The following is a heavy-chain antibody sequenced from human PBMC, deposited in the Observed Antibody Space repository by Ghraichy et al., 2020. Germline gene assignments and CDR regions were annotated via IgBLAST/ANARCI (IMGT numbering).Heavy chain of an antibody. CDR3: AKEVAYCGGDCYSAPDY. V-gene: IGHV3-23*01. Sequence: GSLRLSCAASGFTFSSYAMSWVRQAPGKGLEWVSAISGSGGSTYYADSVKGRFTISRDNSKNTLYLQMNSLRAEDTAVYYCAKEVAYCGGDCYSAPDYWGQGTLVTVSS. D-gene: IGHD2-21*02. CDR1: GFTFSSYA. CDR2: ISGSGGST. J-gene: IGHJ4*02.